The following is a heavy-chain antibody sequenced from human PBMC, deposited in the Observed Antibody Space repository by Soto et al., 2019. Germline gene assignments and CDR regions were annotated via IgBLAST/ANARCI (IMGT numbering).Heavy chain of an antibody. V-gene: IGHV3-30*03. J-gene: IGHJ4*02. CDR2: ISYDGSNK. CDR1: GFTFSSYG. D-gene: IGHD6-19*01. CDR3: ALDRIAVAG. Sequence: QVQLVESGGGVVQPGRSLRLSCAASGFTFSSYGMHWVRQAPGKGLEWVAVISYDGSNKYYADSVKGRFTISRDNSKNTLYLQMNSLRAEDTAVYYCALDRIAVAGGGQGTLVTVSS.